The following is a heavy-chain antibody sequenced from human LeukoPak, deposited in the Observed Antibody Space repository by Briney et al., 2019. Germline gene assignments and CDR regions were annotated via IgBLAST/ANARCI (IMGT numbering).Heavy chain of an antibody. CDR3: ARRGSSGRVAAHY. Sequence: PSETLSLTCTVSGGSISSSSYYWGRIRQPPGKGLEWLGSIYYSGSTYYNPSLKSRVTISVDTSKNQFTLKLSSVTAADTAVYYCARRGSSGRVAAHYWGQGNLVTVSS. J-gene: IGHJ4*02. V-gene: IGHV4-39*01. D-gene: IGHD6-19*01. CDR1: GGSISSSSYY. CDR2: IYYSGST.